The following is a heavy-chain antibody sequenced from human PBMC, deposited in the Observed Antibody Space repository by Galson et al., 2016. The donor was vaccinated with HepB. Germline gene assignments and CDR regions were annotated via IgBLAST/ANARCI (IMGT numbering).Heavy chain of an antibody. CDR1: GFVFSNFG. Sequence: SLRLSCAASGFVFSNFGLSWVRQAPGKGLEWVASISTRRTTYYSDSVQGRFTISRVNSNNTLYLQMNGLRAEDTAVYYCAKERLVRRIFDHWGRGTLLTVSS. CDR3: AKERLVRRIFDH. J-gene: IGHJ4*02. CDR2: ISTRRTT. V-gene: IGHV3-23*01. D-gene: IGHD1-1*01.